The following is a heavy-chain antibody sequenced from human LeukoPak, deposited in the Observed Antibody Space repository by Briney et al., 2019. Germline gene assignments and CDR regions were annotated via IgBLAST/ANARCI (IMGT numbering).Heavy chain of an antibody. CDR3: ARDPDYGDPD. CDR1: GFTFSVHY. CDR2: ITSSGSAT. J-gene: IGHJ4*02. D-gene: IGHD4-17*01. V-gene: IGHV3-11*01. Sequence: GGSLRLSCAVSGFTFSVHYMSWFCLSPGKGLGWLSFITSSGSATDYADSLKVRFTISWDNATNSMFLQMNRLLPEDTAVYYCARDPDYGDPDWGQGTLVTVSS.